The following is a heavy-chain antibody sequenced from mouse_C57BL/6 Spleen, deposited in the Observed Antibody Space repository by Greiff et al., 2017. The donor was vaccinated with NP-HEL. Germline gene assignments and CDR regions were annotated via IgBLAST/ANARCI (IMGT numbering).Heavy chain of an antibody. CDR3: ASAYYSNPAMDY. V-gene: IGHV1-82*01. CDR1: GYAFSSSW. Sequence: VQLQESGPELVKPGASVKISCKASGYAFSSSWMNWVKQRPGKGLEWIGRIYPGDGDTNYNGKFKGKATLTADKSSSTAYMQLSSLTSEDSAVYFCASAYYSNPAMDYWGQGTSVTVSS. CDR2: IYPGDGDT. J-gene: IGHJ4*01. D-gene: IGHD2-5*01.